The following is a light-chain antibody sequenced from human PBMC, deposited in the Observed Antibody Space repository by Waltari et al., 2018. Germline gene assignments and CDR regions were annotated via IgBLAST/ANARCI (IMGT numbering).Light chain of an antibody. CDR2: DTS. V-gene: IGKV3-11*01. CDR3: QQYYGNPRT. Sequence: EIVLTQSPATLSLSPGERATLSCRASQSVRSYLAWYQQKPGQAPRLLIYDTSNRASGIPARFSGSGSGTDFTLTISSLQAEDVAVYYCQQYYGNPRTFGQGTKLEIK. J-gene: IGKJ2*01. CDR1: QSVRSY.